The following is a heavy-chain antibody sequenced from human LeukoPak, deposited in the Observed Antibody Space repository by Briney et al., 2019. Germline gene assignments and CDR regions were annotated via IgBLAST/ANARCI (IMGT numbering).Heavy chain of an antibody. J-gene: IGHJ3*02. CDR3: ARDLPGYYDSSGYHHDAFDI. Sequence: SETLSLTCTVSGGSISTYYWSWIRQPPGEGLEWIGYIYHSGSTNYNPSLKSRVTISVDTSQNQFSLNLSSVTAADTAIYYCARDLPGYYDSSGYHHDAFDIWGQGTMVTVSS. CDR2: IYHSGST. V-gene: IGHV4-59*01. D-gene: IGHD3-22*01. CDR1: GGSISTYY.